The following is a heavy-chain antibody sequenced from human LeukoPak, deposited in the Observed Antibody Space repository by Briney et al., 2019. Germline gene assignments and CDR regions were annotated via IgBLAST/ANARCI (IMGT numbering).Heavy chain of an antibody. D-gene: IGHD6-13*01. J-gene: IGHJ4*02. CDR2: IYYSGST. CDR1: GGSISSYY. Sequence: SETLSLTCTVSGGSISSYYWSWIRQPPGKRLEWIGYIYYSGSTNYNPSLKSRVTISVDTSKNQFSLKLSSVTAADTAVYYCARVEAAAGIYFDYWGQGTLVTVSS. CDR3: ARVEAAAGIYFDY. V-gene: IGHV4-59*01.